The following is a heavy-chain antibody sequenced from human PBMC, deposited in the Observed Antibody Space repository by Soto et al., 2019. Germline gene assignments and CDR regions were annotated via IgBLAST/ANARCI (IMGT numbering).Heavy chain of an antibody. CDR3: AKNWQPPYYYYGLDV. V-gene: IGHV1-18*01. CDR1: GYTFTRYG. Sequence: QGHLVQSEAEVKKSGASVKVSCKASGYTFTRYGISWVRQAPGQGLEWMGWIRGYNGDTNYAQKFQGRVSMTIDTSTTTAYMELRSLTSDDTAVYYCAKNWQPPYYYYGLDVWGQGTKVTVSS. D-gene: IGHD6-13*01. J-gene: IGHJ6*02. CDR2: IRGYNGDT.